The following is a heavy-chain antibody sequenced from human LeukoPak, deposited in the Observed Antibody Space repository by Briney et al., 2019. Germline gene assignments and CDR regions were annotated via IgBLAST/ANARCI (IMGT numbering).Heavy chain of an antibody. CDR2: IYHSGST. CDR1: GYSISSGYY. Sequence: SETLSLTCAVSGYSISSGYYWCWSRQPPGRGREWIGSIYHSGSTYYNPSLKSRVTISVDTSKNQYSLKLSSVTAADTAVYYCAVGGDYYFDYWGQGTLVTVSS. J-gene: IGHJ4*02. D-gene: IGHD2-21*02. V-gene: IGHV4-38-2*01. CDR3: AVGGDYYFDY.